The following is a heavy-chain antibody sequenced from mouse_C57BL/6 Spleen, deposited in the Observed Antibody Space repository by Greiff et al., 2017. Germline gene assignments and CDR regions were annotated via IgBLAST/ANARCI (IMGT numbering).Heavy chain of an antibody. CDR1: GYTFTSYT. CDR3: AISPVLLWVCAY. V-gene: IGHV1-4*01. CDR2: INPSSGYT. D-gene: IGHD2-1*01. Sequence: QVQLKQSGAELARPGASVKMSCKASGYTFTSYTMHWVKQRPGQGLEWIGYINPSSGYTKYNQKFKDKATLTADKSSSTAYRQLSSLTSEDSAVYYCAISPVLLWVCAYWGQGTLVTVSA. J-gene: IGHJ3*01.